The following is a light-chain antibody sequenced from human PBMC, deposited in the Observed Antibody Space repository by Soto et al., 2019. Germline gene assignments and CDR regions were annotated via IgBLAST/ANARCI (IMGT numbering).Light chain of an antibody. CDR3: SSYPSSSLYV. CDR1: SSDVGGYNY. Sequence: QSALTQPASVSGSPGQSMTISCAGTSSDVGGYNYVSWYQQHPGKAPKLMIYDVSNRPSGVSNRFSGSKSGNTASLTISGLEAEDEADYYCSSYPSSSLYVFGTGTKLTVL. CDR2: DVS. V-gene: IGLV2-14*01. J-gene: IGLJ1*01.